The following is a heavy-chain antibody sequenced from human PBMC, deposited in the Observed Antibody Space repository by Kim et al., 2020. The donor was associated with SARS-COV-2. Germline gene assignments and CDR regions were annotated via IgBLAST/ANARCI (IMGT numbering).Heavy chain of an antibody. Sequence: GGSLRLSCAASGFTFSSYAMSWVRQAPGKGLEWVSAISGSGGSTYYADSVKGRFTISRDNSKNTLYLQMNSLRAEDTAVYYCAKGGDCSGGSCYKYYYYYYGMDVWGQGTTVTVSS. J-gene: IGHJ6*02. CDR3: AKGGDCSGGSCYKYYYYYYGMDV. CDR2: ISGSGGST. CDR1: GFTFSSYA. D-gene: IGHD2-15*01. V-gene: IGHV3-23*01.